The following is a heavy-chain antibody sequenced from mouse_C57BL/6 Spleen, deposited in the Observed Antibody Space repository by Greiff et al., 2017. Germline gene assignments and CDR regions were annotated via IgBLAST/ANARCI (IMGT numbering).Heavy chain of an antibody. Sequence: VQLVESGPGLVQPSQSLSITCTVSGFSLTSYGVHWVRPSPGKGLEWLGVIWSGGSTDYNAAFISRLSISKDNSKSQVFFKMNSLQADDTAIYYCARKTVVASYYAMDYWGQGTSVTVSS. CDR3: ARKTVVASYYAMDY. J-gene: IGHJ4*01. V-gene: IGHV2-2*01. CDR2: IWSGGST. CDR1: GFSLTSYG. D-gene: IGHD1-1*01.